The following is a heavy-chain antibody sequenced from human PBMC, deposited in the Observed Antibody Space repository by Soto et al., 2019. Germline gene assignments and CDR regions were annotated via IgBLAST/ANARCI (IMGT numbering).Heavy chain of an antibody. Sequence: GGSLRLSCAASGFTVSTKYMSWVRQAPGKGLEWVSVIYSGGSTFYADSVRGRFTISRDNSKNTVNLQMNSLRAEDTAVYYCARDVTFKVAGTWWFDPWGQGTLVTVSS. CDR2: IYSGGST. J-gene: IGHJ5*02. CDR1: GFTVSTKY. CDR3: ARDVTFKVAGTWWFDP. V-gene: IGHV3-66*01. D-gene: IGHD6-19*01.